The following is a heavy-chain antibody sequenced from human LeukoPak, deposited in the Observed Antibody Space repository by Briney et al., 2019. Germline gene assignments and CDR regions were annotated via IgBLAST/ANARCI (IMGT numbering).Heavy chain of an antibody. Sequence: ASVKVSCKASGGTFSSYAISWVRQAPGQGLEWMGGIIPIFGTANYAQKFQGRVTITADESTSTAYMELSSLRSEDTAVYYCARDPSPGIAVAGTRIYFDYWGQGTLVTVSS. CDR2: IIPIFGTA. D-gene: IGHD6-19*01. CDR1: GGTFSSYA. CDR3: ARDPSPGIAVAGTRIYFDY. J-gene: IGHJ4*02. V-gene: IGHV1-69*13.